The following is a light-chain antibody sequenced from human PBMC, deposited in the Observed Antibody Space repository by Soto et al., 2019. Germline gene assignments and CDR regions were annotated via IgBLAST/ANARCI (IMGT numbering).Light chain of an antibody. Sequence: QSVLSQPASVSGSLGQSITISCTGTGSDIGYYKFVSWYQQHPGKAPKLMIYEVTNRPSGVSTRFSGSKSGNTASLTISGLQPEDEADYYCSSYAGSSNVFGTGTKLTVL. CDR2: EVT. CDR3: SSYAGSSNV. CDR1: GSDIGYYKF. J-gene: IGLJ1*01. V-gene: IGLV2-14*01.